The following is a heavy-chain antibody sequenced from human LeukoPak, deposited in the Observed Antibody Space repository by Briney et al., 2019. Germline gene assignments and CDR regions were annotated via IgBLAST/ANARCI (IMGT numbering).Heavy chain of an antibody. CDR2: MGNYGHST. CDR1: GVNFHNYG. Sequence: GESLRLSCSASGVNFHNYGVHWLRLAPGKRLEYVAAMGNYGHSTHYADSVRGRFIASRDNPMSTQYLQMSSLRAEDTAVYYCVSPSYGSGSYELDYWGQGTLVTVSS. D-gene: IGHD3-10*01. V-gene: IGHV3-64D*09. J-gene: IGHJ4*02. CDR3: VSPSYGSGSYELDY.